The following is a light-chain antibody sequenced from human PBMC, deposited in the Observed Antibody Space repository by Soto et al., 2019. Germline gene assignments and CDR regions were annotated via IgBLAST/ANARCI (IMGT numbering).Light chain of an antibody. CDR1: SSDVGGYNY. V-gene: IGLV2-14*01. J-gene: IGLJ1*01. Sequence: QSVLTQPASVSGSPGQSITISCTGTSSDVGGYNYVSWYRLHPGKAPKLMIYEVSNRPSGVSNRFSGSKSGNTASLTISGLQAEDEADYYCSSYTSSSTLLYVFGTGTKVTVL. CDR2: EVS. CDR3: SSYTSSSTLLYV.